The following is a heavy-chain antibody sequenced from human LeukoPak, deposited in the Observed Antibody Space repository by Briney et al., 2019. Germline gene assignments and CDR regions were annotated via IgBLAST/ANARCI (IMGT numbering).Heavy chain of an antibody. CDR1: GFTFYNYG. CDR3: MRDYMGWFDP. Sequence: GGSLRLSCAASGFTFYNYGMHWVRQAPGKGLEWVSIISLDGSTEFYADSVKGRFTISRDTASNTVHLEMNNLRIEDTAVYYCMRDYMGWFDPWGQGSLVTVSS. J-gene: IGHJ5*02. D-gene: IGHD3-10*01. V-gene: IGHV3-30*03. CDR2: ISLDGSTE.